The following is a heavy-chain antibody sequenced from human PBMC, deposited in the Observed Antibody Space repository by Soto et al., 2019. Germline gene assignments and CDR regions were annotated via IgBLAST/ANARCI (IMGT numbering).Heavy chain of an antibody. Sequence: ASVKVSFKASGYTFTSYGISWVRQAPGQGLEWMGWISAYNGNTNYAQKLQGRVTMTTDTSTSTAYMELRSLRSDDTAVYYCARRQIKIYDIFTGYWSSEFDYLGQGTLVTVSS. CDR3: ARRQIKIYDIFTGYWSSEFDY. J-gene: IGHJ4*02. CDR1: GYTFTSYG. D-gene: IGHD3-9*01. V-gene: IGHV1-18*01. CDR2: ISAYNGNT.